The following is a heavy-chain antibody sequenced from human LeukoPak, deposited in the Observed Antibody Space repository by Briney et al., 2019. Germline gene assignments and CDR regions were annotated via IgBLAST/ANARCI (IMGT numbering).Heavy chain of an antibody. CDR2: IWYDGSNK. CDR3: ARDRAVAGSIDY. Sequence: GGSLRLSCAASGFTFSSYAMHWVRQAPGKGLEWVAVIWYDGSNKYYADSVKGRFTISRDNSKNTLYLQMNSLRAEDTAVYYCARDRAVAGSIDYWGKGTLVTVSS. J-gene: IGHJ4*02. D-gene: IGHD6-19*01. V-gene: IGHV3-33*08. CDR1: GFTFSSYA.